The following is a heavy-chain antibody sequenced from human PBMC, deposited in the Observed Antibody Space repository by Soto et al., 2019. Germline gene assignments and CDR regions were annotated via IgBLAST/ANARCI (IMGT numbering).Heavy chain of an antibody. V-gene: IGHV3-23*01. J-gene: IGHJ5*02. CDR3: ARGQRALITYGPFDP. D-gene: IGHD4-17*01. CDR1: GFTLSNYA. Sequence: GGSLRLSCAAPGFTLSNYAMSWVRQAPGKGLEWVSTFSGTGGYTYYADSVKGRFTISRDDSKNTLFLHMNSLRAADTAVYYCARGQRALITYGPFDPWGQGTLVTVSS. CDR2: FSGTGGYT.